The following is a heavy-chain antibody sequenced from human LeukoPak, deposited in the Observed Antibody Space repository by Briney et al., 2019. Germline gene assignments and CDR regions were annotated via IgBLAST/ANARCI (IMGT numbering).Heavy chain of an antibody. CDR2: IKQDGSEK. CDR3: ARDIMDEGLLSYGMDV. V-gene: IGHV3-7*03. D-gene: IGHD3-16*01. J-gene: IGHJ6*04. Sequence: GGSLRLSCAASGFTFSSYWMSWVRQAPGKGLEWVANIKQDGSEKYYVDSVKGRFTISRDNAKNSLHLQMNSLRAEDTAVYYCARDIMDEGLLSYGMDVWGKGTTVTVSS. CDR1: GFTFSSYW.